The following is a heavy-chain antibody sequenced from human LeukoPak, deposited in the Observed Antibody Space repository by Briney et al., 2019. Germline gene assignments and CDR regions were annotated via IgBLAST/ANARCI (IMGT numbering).Heavy chain of an antibody. CDR2: INPNSGGT. CDR1: GYTFTGYY. CDR3: ARPRDTMVRGVFDY. Sequence: ASVKVSCKASGYTFTGYYMHWVRQAPGQGLEWMGWINPNSGGTNHAQKFQGRVTMTRDTSISTAYMELSRLRSDDTAVYYCARPRDTMVRGVFDYWGQGTLVTVSS. D-gene: IGHD3-10*01. V-gene: IGHV1-2*02. J-gene: IGHJ4*02.